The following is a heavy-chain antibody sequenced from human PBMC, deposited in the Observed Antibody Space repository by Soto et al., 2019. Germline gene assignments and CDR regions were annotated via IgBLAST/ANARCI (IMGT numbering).Heavy chain of an antibody. CDR3: AASRGTEYYDFWSGYYTAHYYGMDV. CDR2: IVVGSGNT. Sequence: AVKVSCKASGFTFTSSAVRWVRHARGQRLEWIGWIVVGSGNTNDAQKFQERVTITRDMSTSTAYMELSSLRSGDTAVYYCAASRGTEYYDFWSGYYTAHYYGMDVWG. J-gene: IGHJ6*02. CDR1: GFTFTSSA. D-gene: IGHD3-3*01. V-gene: IGHV1-58*01.